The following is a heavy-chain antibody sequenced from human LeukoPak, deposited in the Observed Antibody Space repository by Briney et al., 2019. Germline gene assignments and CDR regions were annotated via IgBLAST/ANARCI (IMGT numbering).Heavy chain of an antibody. D-gene: IGHD3-16*01. J-gene: IGHJ6*03. V-gene: IGHV3-48*01. CDR1: GFTFSSYS. Sequence: GGSLSLSCAASGFTFSSYSMKWVRPAPGKGLVWVSYISSSSSNIYYADYVKGRFTISRDNAKNSLYLQMNSLRAEATAVYSWARDSILGYYYMDVWGKGTTVTVSS. CDR3: ARDSILGYYYMDV. CDR2: ISSSSSNI.